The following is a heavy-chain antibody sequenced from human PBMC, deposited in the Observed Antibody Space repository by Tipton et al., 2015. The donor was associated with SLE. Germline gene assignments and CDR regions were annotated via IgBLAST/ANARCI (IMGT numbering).Heavy chain of an antibody. V-gene: IGHV3-21*01. D-gene: IGHD6-13*01. J-gene: IGHJ4*02. Sequence: SLRLSCAASGFTFSSYGMHWVRQAPGKGLEWVASVSRRSDYRYYADSVKGRFTISRDNAKNSLYLQMNSLRAEDTAVYYCARDFIAATGMFDFWGQGTLVTVSS. CDR2: VSRRSDYR. CDR3: ARDFIAATGMFDF. CDR1: GFTFSSYG.